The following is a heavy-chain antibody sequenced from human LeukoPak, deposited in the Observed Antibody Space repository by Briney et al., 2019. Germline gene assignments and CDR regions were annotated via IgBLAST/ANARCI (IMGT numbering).Heavy chain of an antibody. D-gene: IGHD1-26*01. Sequence: NPSETLSLTCTVSGGSISSGGYYWSWIRQHPGKGLEWIGYIYYSGSTNYNPSLKSRVTISVDTSKNQFSLKLSSVTAADTAVYYCASCGSYYECDWFDPWGQGTLVTVSS. J-gene: IGHJ5*02. V-gene: IGHV4-61*08. CDR2: IYYSGST. CDR1: GGSISSGGYY. CDR3: ASCGSYYECDWFDP.